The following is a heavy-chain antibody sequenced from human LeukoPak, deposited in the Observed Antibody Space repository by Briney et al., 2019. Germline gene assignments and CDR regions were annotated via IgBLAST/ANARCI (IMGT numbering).Heavy chain of an antibody. J-gene: IGHJ4*02. CDR1: GFSLSTRGMR. Sequence: SGPALVKPTQTLTLTCTFSGFSLSTRGMRVSWIRQPPGKARGGLARIDWDDDKFYSTSLKTRLTISKDTSKNQVVLTMTNMDPVDTATYYCALSMGDYGSGSYYYWGQGTLVTVSS. CDR2: IDWDDDK. CDR3: ALSMGDYGSGSYYY. V-gene: IGHV2-70*04. D-gene: IGHD3-10*01.